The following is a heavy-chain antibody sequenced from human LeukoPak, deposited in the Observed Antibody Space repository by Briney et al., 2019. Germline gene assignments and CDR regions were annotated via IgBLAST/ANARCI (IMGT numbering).Heavy chain of an antibody. J-gene: IGHJ6*02. V-gene: IGHV3-21*01. D-gene: IGHD2-21*02. Sequence: GGSLRLSCAASGFTFSSYSMNWVRQAPGKGLEWVSSISSSSYIYYADSVKGRFTISRDNAKNSLYLQMNSLRAEDTAVYYCARDGRGYCGGDCYSNYYGMDVWGQGTTVTVSS. CDR3: ARDGRGYCGGDCYSNYYGMDV. CDR1: GFTFSSYS. CDR2: ISSSSYI.